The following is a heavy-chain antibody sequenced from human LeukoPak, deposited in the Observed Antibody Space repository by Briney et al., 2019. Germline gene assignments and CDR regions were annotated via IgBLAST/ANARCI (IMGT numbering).Heavy chain of an antibody. CDR1: GYSISSGYY. D-gene: IGHD3-22*01. J-gene: IGHJ4*02. V-gene: IGHV4-38-2*02. CDR3: ARVDSSGYYWGY. Sequence: TSSETLSLTCTVSGYSISSGYYWGWIRQPPGKGLEWIGSIYHSGSTYYNPSLKSRVTISVDTPKNQFSLKLSSVTAADTAVYYCARVDSSGYYWGYWGQGTLVTVSS. CDR2: IYHSGST.